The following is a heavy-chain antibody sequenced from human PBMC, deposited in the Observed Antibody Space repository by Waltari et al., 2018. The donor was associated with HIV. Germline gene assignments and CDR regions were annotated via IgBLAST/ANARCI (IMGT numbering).Heavy chain of an antibody. CDR3: ARGRVPFRVIGGLITRSAFY. CDR1: DRSFSDYH. Sequence: VQLPQWGAGFLKPSETLSVTCAFFDRSFSDYHWNWLRQGPRRGREWIGEIDLRGRAPSNPCLKSRVSISIETSKTNISLKITSVTAADTAVYYCARGRVPFRVIGGLITRSAFYWGQGTPVTVSS. CDR2: IDLRGRA. D-gene: IGHD3-16*01. J-gene: IGHJ4*02. V-gene: IGHV4-34*02.